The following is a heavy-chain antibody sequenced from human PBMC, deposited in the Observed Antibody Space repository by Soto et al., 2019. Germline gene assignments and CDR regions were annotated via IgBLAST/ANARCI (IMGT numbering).Heavy chain of an antibody. CDR2: MHYSGGS. V-gene: IGHV4-31*03. CDR1: GGSISNGVYY. J-gene: IGHJ4*02. D-gene: IGHD5-12*01. CDR3: ARADVATIPASDYFDF. Sequence: QVQLQESGPGLVKPSQTLSLTCTVSGGSISNGVYYWSWVRQHPGKGLEWIGYMHYSGGSYYDRCLKSRVTLSVDRSENQFSLKPSSVTAADTAVYYCARADVATIPASDYFDFWGQGALVTVSS.